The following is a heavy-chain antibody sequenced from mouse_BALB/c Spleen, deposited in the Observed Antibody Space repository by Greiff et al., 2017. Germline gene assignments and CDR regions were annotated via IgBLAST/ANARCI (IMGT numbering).Heavy chain of an antibody. CDR1: GFTFSDYY. D-gene: IGHD2-3*01. Sequence: EVMLVESGGGLVKPGGSLKLSCAASGFTFSDYYMYWVRQTPEKRLEWVATISDGGSYTYYPDSVKGRFTISRDNAKNNLYLQMSSLKSEDTAMYYCARGGLLLDYWGQGTTLTVSS. J-gene: IGHJ2*01. CDR2: ISDGGSYT. V-gene: IGHV5-4*02. CDR3: ARGGLLLDY.